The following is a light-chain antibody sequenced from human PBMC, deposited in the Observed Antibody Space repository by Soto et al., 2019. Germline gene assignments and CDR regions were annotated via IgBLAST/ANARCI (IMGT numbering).Light chain of an antibody. CDR1: QNIRFW. V-gene: IGKV1D-12*01. CDR3: QQAHSFPPT. Sequence: DIQMTQSPSSVSASIGDRVTITCRASQNIRFWLAWYQQQPGKAPKALIRGASSLQPGVPSRFSGSGSGTDFTLTIISLQPEDVATYYCQQAHSFPPTFGGGTKVEI. J-gene: IGKJ4*01. CDR2: GAS.